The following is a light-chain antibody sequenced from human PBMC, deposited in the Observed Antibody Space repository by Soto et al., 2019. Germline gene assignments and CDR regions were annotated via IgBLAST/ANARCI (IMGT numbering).Light chain of an antibody. V-gene: IGKV3-20*01. Sequence: IVLTQSPCTLSLSPGERATLSCRASQSVSNNYLAWYQQKPGQAPRLLIYGASSRATGIPDRFSGSGSGTDFTLTISRLEPEDFAVYYCQQYGSSPEFGQGTKVDIK. J-gene: IGKJ1*01. CDR2: GAS. CDR3: QQYGSSPE. CDR1: QSVSNNY.